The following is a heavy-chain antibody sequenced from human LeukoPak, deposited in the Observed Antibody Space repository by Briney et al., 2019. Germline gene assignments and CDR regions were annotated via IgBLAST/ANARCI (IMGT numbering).Heavy chain of an antibody. CDR3: AKPHTTGNNYYYYMDV. D-gene: IGHD1-1*01. J-gene: IGHJ6*03. CDR2: TSSSGAST. CDR1: GFTFSNYA. V-gene: IGHV3-23*01. Sequence: GGSLRLSCVASGFTFSNYAMSWVRQAPGKGLEWVSATSSSGASTFYADSVKGRFTISRDNSKNTLYLQMNSLRAEDTAVYYCAKPHTTGNNYYYYMDVWGKGTTVTVSS.